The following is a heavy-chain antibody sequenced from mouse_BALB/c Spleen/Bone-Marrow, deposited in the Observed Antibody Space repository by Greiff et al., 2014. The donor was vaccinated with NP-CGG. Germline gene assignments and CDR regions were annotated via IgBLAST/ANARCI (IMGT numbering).Heavy chain of an antibody. D-gene: IGHD1-1*01. CDR3: ARDYYGSLYAMDY. V-gene: IGHV2-9*02. CDR1: GFSLTSYG. J-gene: IGHJ4*01. CDR2: IWAGGST. Sequence: QVQLQQSGPGLVAPSQSLSITCTVSGFSLTSYGVHWVRQPSGKGLEWLGVIWAGGSTNYNSALMSRLSISKDNSKSQVFLKMNSLQTDDTAMYYCARDYYGSLYAMDYWGQGTSVTVSS.